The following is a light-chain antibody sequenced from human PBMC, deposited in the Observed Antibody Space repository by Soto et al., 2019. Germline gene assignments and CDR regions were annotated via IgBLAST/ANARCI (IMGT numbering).Light chain of an antibody. V-gene: IGKV3-11*01. J-gene: IGKJ2*01. CDR1: QSVSSY. Sequence: EIVLTQSPATLSLSPGERATLSCRASQSVSSYLDWYQQKPGQAPRLLIYDASNRATGIPARFSGSGSGTDFTLTISSREPEDFAVSYCQQRSNWTPGYTFGQGTKLEIK. CDR3: QQRSNWTPGYT. CDR2: DAS.